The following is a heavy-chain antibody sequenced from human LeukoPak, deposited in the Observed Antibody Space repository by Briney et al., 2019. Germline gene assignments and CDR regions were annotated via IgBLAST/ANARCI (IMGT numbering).Heavy chain of an antibody. CDR1: GFSLNTRGMC. J-gene: IGHJ4*02. CDR3: ARGDYGDRIFDY. CDR2: IDWDGDK. Sequence: SGPTLVKPTQTLTLTCTFSGFSLNTRGMCVSWLHQPPGKALEWLALIDWDGDKYYSTSLKTRPTVSKGTSKNQVVLIMTNMDPVDTATYYCARGDYGDRIFDYWGQGTLVTVSS. D-gene: IGHD4-17*01. V-gene: IGHV2-70*13.